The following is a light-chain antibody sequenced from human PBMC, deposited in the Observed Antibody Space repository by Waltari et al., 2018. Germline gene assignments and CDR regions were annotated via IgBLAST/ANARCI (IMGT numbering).Light chain of an antibody. CDR1: QSVLYSSNNKNY. V-gene: IGKV4-1*01. Sequence: DIVMTQSPDSLAVSLGERATINCKSSQSVLYSSNNKNYLAWYQQKPGQPPKLLIYWASTLETGVPDRFSGSGSGTEFTLTISSLQAEDVAVYYCQQYFSIPFTFGPGTKVDIK. J-gene: IGKJ3*01. CDR3: QQYFSIPFT. CDR2: WAS.